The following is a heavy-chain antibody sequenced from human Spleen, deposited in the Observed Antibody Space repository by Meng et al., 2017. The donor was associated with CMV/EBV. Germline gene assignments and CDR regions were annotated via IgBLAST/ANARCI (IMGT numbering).Heavy chain of an antibody. CDR1: GYTFTSYG. Sequence: ASVKVSCKASGYTFTSYGISWVRQAPGQGLKWMGWINTYNSNTKYAQELQGRVTMATDTSTSTGYMELRSLRSDDTAVYYCARDPLTIFGVVRTMDVWGQGTTVTVSS. V-gene: IGHV1-18*01. D-gene: IGHD3-3*01. CDR2: INTYNSNT. J-gene: IGHJ6*02. CDR3: ARDPLTIFGVVRTMDV.